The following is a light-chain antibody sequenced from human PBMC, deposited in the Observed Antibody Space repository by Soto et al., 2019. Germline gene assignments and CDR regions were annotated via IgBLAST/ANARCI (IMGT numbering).Light chain of an antibody. CDR3: AAWDDSLSGPV. V-gene: IGLV1-47*02. J-gene: IGLJ3*02. CDR2: SNN. Sequence: QSVLTQPPSASGTPGQRVTISCSGSNSNSGSNYVYWYQQLPGTAPKLLIYSNNQRPSGVPDRFSGSKSGTSASLAISGLRSEDEADYYCAAWDDSLSGPVFGGGTKLTVL. CDR1: NSNSGSNY.